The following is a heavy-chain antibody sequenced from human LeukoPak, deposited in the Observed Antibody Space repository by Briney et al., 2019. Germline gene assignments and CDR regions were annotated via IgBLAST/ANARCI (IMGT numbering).Heavy chain of an antibody. J-gene: IGHJ4*02. Sequence: GGSLRLSCAASGFTFDDYTMHWVRQAPGKGLEWVSGITWNSGTIGYADSVKGRFTISRDNAKNSLYLQMNSLRAEDTALYYCARAYYYDSSGYYYGYWGQGTLVTVSS. CDR3: ARAYYYDSSGYYYGY. V-gene: IGHV3-9*01. D-gene: IGHD3-22*01. CDR1: GFTFDDYT. CDR2: ITWNSGTI.